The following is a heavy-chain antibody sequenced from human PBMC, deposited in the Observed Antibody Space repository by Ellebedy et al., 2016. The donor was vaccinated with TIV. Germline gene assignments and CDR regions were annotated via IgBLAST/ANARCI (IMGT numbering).Heavy chain of an antibody. J-gene: IGHJ3*01. CDR1: GGSVSGGSYY. CDR2: IYYSGGT. Sequence: SETLSLTCTVSGGSVSGGSYYWGWIRQPPGQGLEWIGNIYYSGGTYYNPSLKSRATISVDTSKNQLSLKLTSVTAADTAIYYCARGNILTGYPGDGFDVWGQGTMVTVSS. CDR3: ARGNILTGYPGDGFDV. V-gene: IGHV4-39*01. D-gene: IGHD3-9*01.